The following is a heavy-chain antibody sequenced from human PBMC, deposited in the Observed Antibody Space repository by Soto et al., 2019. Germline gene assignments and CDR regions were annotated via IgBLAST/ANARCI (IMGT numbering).Heavy chain of an antibody. CDR3: ARDIVATGDDAFDI. Sequence: ASETLSLTCTVSGGSISSYYWSWIRQPPGKGLEWIGYIYYSGSTNYNPSLKSRVTISVDTSKNQFSLKLSSVTAADTAVYYCARDIVATGDDAFDIWGQGTMVTVSS. V-gene: IGHV4-59*01. D-gene: IGHD5-12*01. CDR1: GGSISSYY. J-gene: IGHJ3*02. CDR2: IYYSGST.